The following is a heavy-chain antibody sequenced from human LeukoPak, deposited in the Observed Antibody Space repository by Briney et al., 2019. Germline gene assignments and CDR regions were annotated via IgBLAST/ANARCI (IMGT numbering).Heavy chain of an antibody. J-gene: IGHJ5*02. CDR2: INPSGGST. CDR1: GYTFTGYY. V-gene: IGHV1-46*01. Sequence: ASVKVSCKASGYTFTGYYMHWVRQAPGQGLECMGIINPSGGSTSYAQKFQGRVTMTRDMSTSTVYMELSSLRSEDTAVYYCARGGVGATTYVWFDPWGQGTLVTVPS. D-gene: IGHD1-26*01. CDR3: ARGGVGATTYVWFDP.